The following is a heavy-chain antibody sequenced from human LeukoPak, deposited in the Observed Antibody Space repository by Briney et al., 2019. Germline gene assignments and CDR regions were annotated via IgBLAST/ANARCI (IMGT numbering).Heavy chain of an antibody. V-gene: IGHV1-3*01. J-gene: IGHJ3*02. CDR3: ARSRIVVVDAFDI. CDR1: GYTFTSYA. Sequence: ASVKVSCKASGYTFTSYAMHWVRQAPGQRLEWMGWINAGNGNTKYSQKFLGRVTITRDTSASTAYMELSSLRSEDTAVYYCARSRIVVVDAFDIWGQGTMVTVSS. CDR2: INAGNGNT. D-gene: IGHD3-22*01.